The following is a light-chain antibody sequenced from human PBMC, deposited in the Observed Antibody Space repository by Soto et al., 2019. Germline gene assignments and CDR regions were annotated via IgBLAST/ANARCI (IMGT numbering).Light chain of an antibody. CDR2: NAS. V-gene: IGKV3-11*01. CDR3: QQYGSSPRT. Sequence: EVVMTQSPATLSVSPGEGVTLSCRASQSVSTFLAWFQQKPGQPPRLLIYNASNRTTGIPARFSGSGSGTDFTLTISSLEPEDFAVYYCQQYGSSPRTFGQGTKVDIK. J-gene: IGKJ1*01. CDR1: QSVSTF.